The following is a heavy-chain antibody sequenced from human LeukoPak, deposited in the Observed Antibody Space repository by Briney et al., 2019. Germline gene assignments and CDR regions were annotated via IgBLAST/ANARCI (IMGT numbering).Heavy chain of an antibody. J-gene: IGHJ6*02. CDR3: ARAPEGSRYVPTAGDMDV. V-gene: IGHV4-59*01. Sequence: SETLSLTCTISGGSISSYYWTWIRQSPGKGLEWIGYIYYTGRTNYNPSLKSRATISADTSNNQFSLKLSSVTAADTAVYYCARAPEGSRYVPTAGDMDVWGQVTTVTVSS. CDR1: GGSISSYY. CDR2: IYYTGRT. D-gene: IGHD5-12*01.